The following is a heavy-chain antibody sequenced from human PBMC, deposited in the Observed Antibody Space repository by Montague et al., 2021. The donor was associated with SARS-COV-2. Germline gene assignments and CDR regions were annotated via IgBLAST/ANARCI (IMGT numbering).Heavy chain of an antibody. CDR3: MTHNDILPGYTWFDP. V-gene: IGHV4-39*01. CDR2: LYYNGNI. CDR1: GGSISRSTSY. D-gene: IGHD3-9*01. J-gene: IGHJ5*02. Sequence: SETLSLTCTVSGGSISRSTSYWGWIRQPPGKGLVWIGSLYYNGNIYYEPSLKSRVTISSDTSKNHFSLRLHSVTPADTAMYYCMTHNDILPGYTWFDPWGQGTLVTVSS.